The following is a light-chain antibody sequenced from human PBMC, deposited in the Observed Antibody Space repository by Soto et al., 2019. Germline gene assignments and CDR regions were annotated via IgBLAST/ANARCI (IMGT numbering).Light chain of an antibody. CDR1: QSVSSSY. Sequence: EIVLTQSPGTLSWSPGERATLSCRASQSVSSSYLAWYQQKPGQAPRLLIYGASSRATGIPDRFSGSGSGTDFTLIISRLEAEDFAVYYCQQYGSSPLTFGGGTKVEIK. CDR3: QQYGSSPLT. J-gene: IGKJ4*01. CDR2: GAS. V-gene: IGKV3-20*01.